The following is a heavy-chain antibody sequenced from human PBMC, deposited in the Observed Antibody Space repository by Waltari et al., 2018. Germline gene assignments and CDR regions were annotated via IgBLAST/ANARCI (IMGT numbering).Heavy chain of an antibody. CDR2: VIPVFGTS. J-gene: IGHJ4*02. Sequence: QVQLVQSGAEVRKPGSSVRISCKPSGGTFSSWAFSWVRQAPGQGLEWVGSVIPVFGTSSSGQRFQGRVSITADKSTTTIHMELNSLTSDDAAVYYCAKESGGYDHPYFDQWGQGTLVTVSS. D-gene: IGHD5-12*01. CDR1: GGTFSSWA. CDR3: AKESGGYDHPYFDQ. V-gene: IGHV1-69*14.